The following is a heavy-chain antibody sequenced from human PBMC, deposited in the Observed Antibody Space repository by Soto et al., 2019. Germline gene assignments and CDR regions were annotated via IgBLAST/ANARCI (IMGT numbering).Heavy chain of an antibody. D-gene: IGHD2-15*01. V-gene: IGHV4-39*01. Sequence: QLQLQESGPGLVKPSETLSLTCTVSGGSISSSSYYWGWIRQPPGKGLEWIGSIYYSGSTYYNPSLKSRVTISVDTSKNQFSLKLSSVTAADTAVYYCARQKLGYCSGGSCYSPFDYWGQGTLVTVSS. J-gene: IGHJ4*02. CDR2: IYYSGST. CDR3: ARQKLGYCSGGSCYSPFDY. CDR1: GGSISSSSYY.